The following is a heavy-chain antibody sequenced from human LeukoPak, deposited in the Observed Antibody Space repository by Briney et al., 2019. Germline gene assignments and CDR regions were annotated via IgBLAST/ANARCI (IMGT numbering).Heavy chain of an antibody. CDR2: NYSGGGT. V-gene: IGHV3-66*01. J-gene: IGHJ3*02. CDR3: ARELTTFYYDISGYYGHAFDI. Sequence: GGSLRLSCAASGFTVSSNYMGWVRQAPGRGLEWVSVNYSGGGTYYADSVKGRFTISRDNSKNTLFLQMNSLRAEDTAVYYCARELTTFYYDISGYYGHAFDIWGQGTMVTVSS. D-gene: IGHD3-22*01. CDR1: GFTVSSNY.